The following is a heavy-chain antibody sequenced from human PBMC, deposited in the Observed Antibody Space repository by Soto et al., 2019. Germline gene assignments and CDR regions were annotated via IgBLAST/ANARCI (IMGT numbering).Heavy chain of an antibody. CDR2: ISSSSSYI. CDR3: ASNDFWSGSPFSYYYMDV. J-gene: IGHJ6*03. V-gene: IGHV3-21*01. D-gene: IGHD3-3*01. CDR1: GFTFSSYS. Sequence: EVQLVESGGGLVKPGGSLRLSCAASGFTFSSYSMNWVRQAPGKGLEWVSSISSSSSYIYYADSVKGRFTISRDNAKNSLYLQMNSLRAEDTAVYCCASNDFWSGSPFSYYYMDVWGKGTTVTVSS.